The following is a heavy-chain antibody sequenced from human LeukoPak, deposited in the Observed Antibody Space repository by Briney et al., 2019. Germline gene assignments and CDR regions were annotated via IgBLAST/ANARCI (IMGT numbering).Heavy chain of an antibody. D-gene: IGHD6-13*01. V-gene: IGHV1-2*02. CDR1: GYTFTGYY. J-gene: IGHJ4*02. CDR2: INPNSGGT. CDR3: ARSVSSSWYPFDY. Sequence: GASVKVSCKASGYTFTGYYMHWVRQAPGQGLEWMGWINPNSGGTNYAQKLQGRVTMTTDTSTSTAYMELRSLRSDDTAVYYCARSVSSSWYPFDYWGQGTLVTVSS.